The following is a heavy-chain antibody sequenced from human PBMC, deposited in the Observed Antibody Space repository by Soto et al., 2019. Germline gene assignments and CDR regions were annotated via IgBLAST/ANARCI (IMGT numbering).Heavy chain of an antibody. V-gene: IGHV3-11*06. CDR3: ARANGYNSEYYFDY. Sequence: QVQLVESGGGLVKPGGSLRLSCAASGFTFSDYYMSWIRQAPGKGLEWVSYISSSSSYTNYADSVKGRFTISRDNAKNSLYLQINSRRAEDTAVYYCARANGYNSEYYFDYWGQGTLVTVSS. D-gene: IGHD5-12*01. CDR2: ISSSSSYT. J-gene: IGHJ4*02. CDR1: GFTFSDYY.